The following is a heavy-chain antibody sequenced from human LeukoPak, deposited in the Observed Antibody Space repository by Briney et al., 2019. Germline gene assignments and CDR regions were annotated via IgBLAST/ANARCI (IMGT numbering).Heavy chain of an antibody. Sequence: GALRLSCAASGFTVSSNYMSWVRQAPGKGLEWVGRIKSKTDGGTTDYAAPVKGRFTISRDDSKNTLYLQMNSLKTEDTAVYYCSTTYYYDSSEGYWGQGTLVTVSS. J-gene: IGHJ4*02. CDR3: STTYYYDSSEGY. CDR2: IKSKTDGGTT. D-gene: IGHD3-22*01. CDR1: GFTVSSNY. V-gene: IGHV3-15*01.